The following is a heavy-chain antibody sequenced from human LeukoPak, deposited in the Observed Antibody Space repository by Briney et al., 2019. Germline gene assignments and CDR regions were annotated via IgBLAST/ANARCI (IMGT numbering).Heavy chain of an antibody. J-gene: IGHJ3*02. CDR2: ISSSSSYI. Sequence: PGGSLRLSCAASGFTFSSYSMDWVRQAPGKGLEWVSSISSSSSYIYYADSVKGRFTISRDNAKNSLYLQMNSLRAEDTAVYYCTLGIVGATNREGLSAFDIWGQGTMVTVSS. V-gene: IGHV3-21*01. CDR3: TLGIVGATNREGLSAFDI. D-gene: IGHD1-26*01. CDR1: GFTFSSYS.